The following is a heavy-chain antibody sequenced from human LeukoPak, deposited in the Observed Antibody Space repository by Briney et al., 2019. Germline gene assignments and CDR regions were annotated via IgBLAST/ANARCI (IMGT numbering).Heavy chain of an antibody. J-gene: IGHJ4*02. CDR3: ARTGDTERFDY. D-gene: IGHD5-18*01. Sequence: GGSLRLSCAASGFIFGNYGMHWVRQAPGKGLEWVALIRYDGSKKDYADSVKGRFTISRDNSKNTLHLQMNSLRAEDTAVYYCARTGDTERFDYWGQGTLVTVSS. V-gene: IGHV3-33*01. CDR2: IRYDGSKK. CDR1: GFIFGNYG.